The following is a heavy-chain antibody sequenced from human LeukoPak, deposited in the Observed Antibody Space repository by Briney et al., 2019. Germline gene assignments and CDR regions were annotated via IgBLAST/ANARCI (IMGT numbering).Heavy chain of an antibody. D-gene: IGHD2/OR15-2a*01. CDR3: ARNDYFGINNGMDV. J-gene: IGHJ6*02. Sequence: PSETLSLTCAVYGGSFSGYYWSWIRQPPGKGLEWIGEINHSGYTSYYPSLKSRVTISVDTSKNQFSLRLSSVTAADTAVYYCARNDYFGINNGMDVWGQGTTVTVS. CDR1: GGSFSGYY. V-gene: IGHV4-34*01. CDR2: INHSGYT.